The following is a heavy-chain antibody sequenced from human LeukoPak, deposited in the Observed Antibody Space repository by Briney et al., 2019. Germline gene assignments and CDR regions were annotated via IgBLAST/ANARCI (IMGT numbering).Heavy chain of an antibody. V-gene: IGHV1-18*01. CDR2: ISAYNGNT. CDR3: ARDEWFGELGGAFDI. D-gene: IGHD3-10*01. CDR1: GYTFTSYG. J-gene: IGHJ3*02. Sequence: ASVKVSCKASGYTFTSYGISWVRQAPGQGLEWMGWISAYNGNTNYAQKLQGRVTMTTDTSTSTAYMELRSLRSDDTAVYYCARDEWFGELGGAFDIWGQGTMVTVSS.